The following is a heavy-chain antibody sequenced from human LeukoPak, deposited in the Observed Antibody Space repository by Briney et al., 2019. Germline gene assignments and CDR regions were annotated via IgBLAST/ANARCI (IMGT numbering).Heavy chain of an antibody. CDR1: GGTFSSYA. J-gene: IGHJ4*02. Sequence: SVKVSCKASGGTFSSYAISWVRQAPGQGLQWMGGIIPISSITNYAQKFQGRVTITADESTSTAYMELSSLRSEDTAVYYCASGKYDDSSGYYLFDYWGQGTLVTVSS. CDR3: ASGKYDDSSGYYLFDY. V-gene: IGHV1-69*01. CDR2: IIPISSIT. D-gene: IGHD3-22*01.